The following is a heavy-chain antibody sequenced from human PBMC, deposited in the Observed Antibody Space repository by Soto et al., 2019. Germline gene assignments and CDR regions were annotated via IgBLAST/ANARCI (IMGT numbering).Heavy chain of an antibody. J-gene: IGHJ6*02. CDR3: AKDSGGSSWWSGSYYAMDV. Sequence: GFTFDDYTMHWVRQAPGKGLEWVSLISWDGGTTYYADSVKGRFTISRDNSKTSLYLQMNSLRTEDTALYHCAKDSGGSSWWSGSYYAMDVWGQGTTVTVSS. V-gene: IGHV3-43*01. D-gene: IGHD6-13*01. CDR2: ISWDGGTT. CDR1: GFTFDDYT.